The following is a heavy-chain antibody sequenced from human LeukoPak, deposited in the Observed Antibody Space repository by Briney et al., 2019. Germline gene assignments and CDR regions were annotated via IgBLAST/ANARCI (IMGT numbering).Heavy chain of an antibody. CDR2: IYWDDDK. V-gene: IGHV2-5*02. D-gene: IGHD3-16*01. CDR1: GFSLSTSGVG. J-gene: IGHJ4*02. CDR3: AHRILRRGGFDY. Sequence: VSGPTLVKPTQTLALTCTFSGFSLSTSGVGVGWIRQPPGKALEWLALIYWDDDKSYSPSLETRLTITKDTSKNQVVLIMTNMDPVDTGTYYCAHRILRRGGFDYWGQGTLVTVSS.